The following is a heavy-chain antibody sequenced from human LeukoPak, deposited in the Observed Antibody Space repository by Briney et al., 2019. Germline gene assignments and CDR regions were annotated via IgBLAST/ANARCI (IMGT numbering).Heavy chain of an antibody. J-gene: IGHJ6*03. CDR3: ARGENYYFHTDV. V-gene: IGHV3-66*02. D-gene: IGHD2/OR15-2a*01. Sequence: GGSLRLSCAASGFSASDNYMSWVRQAPGKGLEWVSILYSGGDTYYSASVRGRFTISRDNSKNTLYLQMNTLSAADTAVHFCARGENYYFHTDVWGKGATVTVSS. CDR2: LYSGGDT. CDR1: GFSASDNY.